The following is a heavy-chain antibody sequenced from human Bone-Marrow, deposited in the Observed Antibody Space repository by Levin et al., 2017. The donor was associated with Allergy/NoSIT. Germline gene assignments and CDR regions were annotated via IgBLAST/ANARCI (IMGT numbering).Heavy chain of an antibody. CDR3: ARGRGVSSWYFDY. Sequence: GGSLRLSCAASGFTVSSNYMSWVRQAPGKGLEWVLVMYSDGRTYYVNSVKGRFTISRDKSNNTLYLQMNSLRAEDTAVYYCARGRGVSSWYFDYWGQGTLVTVSS. CDR2: MYSDGRT. D-gene: IGHD6-13*01. J-gene: IGHJ4*02. CDR1: GFTVSSNY. V-gene: IGHV3-66*01.